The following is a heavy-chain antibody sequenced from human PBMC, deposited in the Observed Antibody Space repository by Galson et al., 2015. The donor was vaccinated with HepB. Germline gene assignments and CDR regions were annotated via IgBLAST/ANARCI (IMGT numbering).Heavy chain of an antibody. Sequence: SLRLSCAASGFTFINAWMSWVRQAPGKGLEWVGRIKSARHGGTTEYAAPVKGRFTISRDDSQNTLFLQMTNLQTEDTAVDYCAAMSRRVTPAALSSYYYYMDVWGKGATVIVSS. D-gene: IGHD5-18*01. V-gene: IGHV3-15*05. CDR1: GFTFINAW. J-gene: IGHJ6*03. CDR2: IKSARHGGTT. CDR3: AAMSRRVTPAALSSYYYYMDV.